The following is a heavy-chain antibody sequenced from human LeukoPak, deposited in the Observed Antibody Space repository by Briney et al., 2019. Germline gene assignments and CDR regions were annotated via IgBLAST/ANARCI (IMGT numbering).Heavy chain of an antibody. CDR2: LSGSGDST. CDR1: RFTFSSYA. J-gene: IGHJ3*02. CDR3: ARGCSSTSCYPDDAFDI. D-gene: IGHD2-2*01. Sequence: GGSLRLSCAASRFTFSSYAMTWVRQAPGRGLEWVSALSGSGDSTYYADSVKGRFTISRDNAKNSLYLQMNSLRAEDTAVYYCARGCSSTSCYPDDAFDIWGQGTMVTVSS. V-gene: IGHV3-23*01.